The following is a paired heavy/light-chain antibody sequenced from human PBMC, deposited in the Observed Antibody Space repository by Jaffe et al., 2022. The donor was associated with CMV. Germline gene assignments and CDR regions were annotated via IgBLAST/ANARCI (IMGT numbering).Light chain of an antibody. CDR3: QQYYSTPLT. CDR2: AAS. CDR1: QGISNS. V-gene: IGKV1-NL1*01. J-gene: IGKJ3*01. Sequence: DIQMTQSPSSLSASVGDRVTITCRASQGISNSLAWYQQKPGKAPNLLVSAASTLDSGVPSRFSGSGSGTDYTLTISSLQPEDFATYYCQQYYSTPLTFGPGTKVDIK.
Heavy chain of an antibody. CDR2: IIGTGGST. CDR1: GFTFKNYA. D-gene: IGHD3-22*01. CDR3: AKRGLGSSGLYYFDQ. Sequence: EVQLVESGGGLVQPGGSLRLSCAASGFTFKNYAMTWVRQAPGKGLEWVSSIIGTGGSTYYADSVKGRFTISRDNSKNTLHLQMNSLRAEDAATYYCAKRGLGSSGLYYFDQWGQGTLVTVSS. J-gene: IGHJ4*02. V-gene: IGHV3-23*04.